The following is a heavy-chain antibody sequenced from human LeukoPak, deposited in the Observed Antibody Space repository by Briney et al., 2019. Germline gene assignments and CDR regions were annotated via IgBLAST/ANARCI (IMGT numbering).Heavy chain of an antibody. CDR2: IFYSGST. CDR1: GGSTSSSSFY. CDR3: ARQGYISGQGFRNNWFDP. Sequence: SETLSLTCTVSGGSTSSSSFYWGWIRQPPGRGLEWIGTIFYSGSTYYNPSLRSRVTMSVDTSKNQFSLRLSSVTAADTAVYYCARQGYISGQGFRNNWFDPWGQGSLVTVSS. J-gene: IGHJ5*02. V-gene: IGHV4-39*01. D-gene: IGHD6-19*01.